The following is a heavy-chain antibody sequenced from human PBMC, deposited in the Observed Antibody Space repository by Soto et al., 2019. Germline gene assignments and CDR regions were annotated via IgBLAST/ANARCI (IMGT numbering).Heavy chain of an antibody. J-gene: IGHJ5*02. D-gene: IGHD6-6*01. Sequence: PGGSLRLSCAASGFTFSSFGMHWVRQAPGKGLEWVAVISYDGSNKYYADSVKGRFTISRDNSKNTLYLQMNSLRAEDTAVYYCAKDLQSIAARDWFDPWGQGTLVTASS. CDR1: GFTFSSFG. CDR2: ISYDGSNK. V-gene: IGHV3-30*18. CDR3: AKDLQSIAARDWFDP.